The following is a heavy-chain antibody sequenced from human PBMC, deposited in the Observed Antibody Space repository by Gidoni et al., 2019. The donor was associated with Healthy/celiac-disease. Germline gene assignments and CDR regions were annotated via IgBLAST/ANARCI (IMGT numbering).Heavy chain of an antibody. Sequence: QVQLQESGPGLVKPSQTLSLTCTGSGGSIRSGSYSWSWIRQPAGKGLEWIGRIYTSGSNNYNPSLNSRVTISVDTSKNQFSLKLSSVTAADTAVYYCARVSSSWSFAFDIWGQGTMVTVSS. CDR3: ARVSSSWSFAFDI. D-gene: IGHD6-13*01. V-gene: IGHV4-61*02. CDR2: IYTSGSN. J-gene: IGHJ3*02. CDR1: GGSIRSGSYS.